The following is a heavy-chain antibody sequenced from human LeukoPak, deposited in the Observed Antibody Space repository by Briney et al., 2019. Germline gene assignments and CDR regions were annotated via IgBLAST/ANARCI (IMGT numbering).Heavy chain of an antibody. J-gene: IGHJ4*02. CDR1: GFTFSSYA. Sequence: GGSLRLSCAASGFTFSSYAMSWVRQAPGKGLEWVSAISGSGGSTYYADSVKGRFTISRDNSKNTLYLQMNSLRAEDTAVYYCAKDRYKFPLRIGSSDYWGQGTLVTVSS. V-gene: IGHV3-23*01. D-gene: IGHD3-16*02. CDR2: ISGSGGST. CDR3: AKDRYKFPLRIGSSDY.